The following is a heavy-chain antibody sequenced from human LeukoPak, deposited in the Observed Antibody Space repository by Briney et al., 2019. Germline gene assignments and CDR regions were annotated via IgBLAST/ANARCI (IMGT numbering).Heavy chain of an antibody. CDR1: GFTFSSYT. Sequence: PGRSLRLSCAASGFTFSSYTTHWVRQAPGKGLEWVALISYDGSNKYYADSVMGRFTISRDSSKNTLYLQMNSLRAEDTAVYYCARDGFGGATDGFDIWGQGTMVTVSS. CDR2: ISYDGSNK. CDR3: ARDGFGGATDGFDI. V-gene: IGHV3-30-3*01. J-gene: IGHJ3*02. D-gene: IGHD3-10*01.